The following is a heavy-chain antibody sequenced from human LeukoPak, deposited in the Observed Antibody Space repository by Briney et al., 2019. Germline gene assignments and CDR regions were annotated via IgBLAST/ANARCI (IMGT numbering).Heavy chain of an antibody. CDR2: IYYSGST. D-gene: IGHD6-19*01. CDR1: GGSISSPY. CDR3: ATWGIAVAGTFDY. J-gene: IGHJ4*02. V-gene: IGHV4-59*08. Sequence: SETLSLTCTVSGGSISSPYWSWIRQPPGKGLEWIGYIYYSGSTNNNPSFKSRVAISVDTPKNQFSLKLSSVTAADTAVYYCATWGIAVAGTFDYWGQGTLVTVST.